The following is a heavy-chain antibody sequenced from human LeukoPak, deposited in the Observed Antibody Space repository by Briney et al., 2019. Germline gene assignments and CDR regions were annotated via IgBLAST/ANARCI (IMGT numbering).Heavy chain of an antibody. CDR1: GGSFSGYY. V-gene: IGHV4-34*01. CDR2: INHSGST. Sequence: PSETLSLTCAVYGGSFSGYYWSWIRQPPGKGLEWIGEINHSGSTNYNPSLKSRVTISVDTSKNQFSLKLSSVTAADTAVYYCARTNMGYYYGSGRPKNYYYYYMDVWGKGTTVTISS. CDR3: ARTNMGYYYGSGRPKNYYYYYMDV. J-gene: IGHJ6*03. D-gene: IGHD3-10*01.